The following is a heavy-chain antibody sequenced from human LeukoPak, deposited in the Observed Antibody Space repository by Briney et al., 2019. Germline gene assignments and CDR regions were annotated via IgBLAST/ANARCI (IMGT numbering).Heavy chain of an antibody. Sequence: GGSLRISCAASGFTFSSYAMHWVRQAPGKGLEWVAVISYDGSNKYYADSVKGRFTISRDNSKNTLYLQMNSLRAEDTAVYYCARDYDFWSGCYLFSYGMDVWGQGTTVTVSS. V-gene: IGHV3-30-3*01. CDR2: ISYDGSNK. J-gene: IGHJ6*02. CDR3: ARDYDFWSGCYLFSYGMDV. CDR1: GFTFSSYA. D-gene: IGHD3-3*01.